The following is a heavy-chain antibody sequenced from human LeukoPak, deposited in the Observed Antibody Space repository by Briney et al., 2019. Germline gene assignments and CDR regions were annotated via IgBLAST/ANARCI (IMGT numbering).Heavy chain of an antibody. Sequence: RPGGSLRLSCAASGFTFSSYAMNWVRQAPGKGLEWVSGISGSGDSTYYADSVKGRFTISRDNSKNTLYLQMNSLRAEDTAVYYCAKPGRSCSRYSCYFYFDCWGQGTLVTVSS. V-gene: IGHV3-23*01. CDR1: GFTFSSYA. CDR3: AKPGRSCSRYSCYFYFDC. CDR2: ISGSGDST. J-gene: IGHJ4*02. D-gene: IGHD2-15*01.